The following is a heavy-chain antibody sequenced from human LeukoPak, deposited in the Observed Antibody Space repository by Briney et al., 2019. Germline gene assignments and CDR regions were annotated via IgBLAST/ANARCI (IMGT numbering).Heavy chain of an antibody. J-gene: IGHJ4*02. V-gene: IGHV4-59*08. CDR3: AKYGNSGWVIDC. CDR1: GGSIASNY. CDR2: IYYTGAT. D-gene: IGHD6-19*01. Sequence: PSETLSLTCTVSGGSIASNYWTWIRQPPGKGLEYIGYIYYTGATNYNPSLKSRVTISVDTSKNQFSLRLISMTAADTAVYFCAKYGNSGWVIDCWGQGTLVTVSS.